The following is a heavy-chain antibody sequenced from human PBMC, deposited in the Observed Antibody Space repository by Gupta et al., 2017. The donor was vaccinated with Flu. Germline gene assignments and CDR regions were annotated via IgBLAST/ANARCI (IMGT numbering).Heavy chain of an antibody. CDR2: IYYSGST. CDR3: ARGGYYDSGSYVYFDN. V-gene: IGHV4-59*01. D-gene: IGHD3-10*01. J-gene: IGHJ4*02. CDR1: GGSINNYY. Sequence: QVQLQESGPGLVKPSETLSLTCTVSGGSINNYYWSWIRQPPGKGLECIGYIYYSGSTNYNPSLKNRVTISIDTSMQQVSLKLTSVTAADTAVYYCARGGYYDSGSYVYFDNWGQGTLVTVSS.